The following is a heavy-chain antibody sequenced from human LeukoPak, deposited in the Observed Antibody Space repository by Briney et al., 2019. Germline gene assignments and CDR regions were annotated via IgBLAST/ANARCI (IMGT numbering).Heavy chain of an antibody. CDR2: IYYSGST. J-gene: IGHJ3*02. V-gene: IGHV4-59*12. D-gene: IGHD3-10*01. CDR1: GGSISSYY. Sequence: PSETLSLTCTVSGGSISSYYWSWIRQPPGKGLEWIGYIYYSGSTNYNPSLKSRVTMSVDTSKNQFSLKLSSVTAADTAVYYCARDTDYYGSGSLDAFDIWGQGTMVTVSS. CDR3: ARDTDYYGSGSLDAFDI.